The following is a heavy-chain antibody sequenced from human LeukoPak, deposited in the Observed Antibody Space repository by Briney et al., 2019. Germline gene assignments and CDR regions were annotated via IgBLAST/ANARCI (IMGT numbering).Heavy chain of an antibody. CDR3: ARGQDQRDTAMPWDYYYYYMDV. J-gene: IGHJ6*03. V-gene: IGHV3-7*01. Sequence: PGGSLRLSCAASGFTFSSYWMSWVRQAPGKGLEWVANIKQDGSEKYYVDSVKGRFTISRENAKNSLYLQMNSLRAEDTAVYYCARGQDQRDTAMPWDYYYYYMDVWGKGTTVTVSS. CDR2: IKQDGSEK. D-gene: IGHD5-18*01. CDR1: GFTFSSYW.